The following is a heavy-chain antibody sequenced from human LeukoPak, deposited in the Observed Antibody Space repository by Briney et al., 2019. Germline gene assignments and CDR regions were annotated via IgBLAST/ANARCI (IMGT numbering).Heavy chain of an antibody. CDR1: GGSISSYY. J-gene: IGHJ6*02. CDR2: IYYSGST. CDR3: ARGEAYYDILTPMDV. V-gene: IGHV4-59*01. Sequence: PSETLSLTCTVSGGSISSYYWSWIRQPPGKGLEWIGYIYYSGSTNYNPSLKSRVTISVDTSKNQFSLKLSSVTAADTAVYYCARGEAYYDILTPMDVWGQGTTVTVSS. D-gene: IGHD3-9*01.